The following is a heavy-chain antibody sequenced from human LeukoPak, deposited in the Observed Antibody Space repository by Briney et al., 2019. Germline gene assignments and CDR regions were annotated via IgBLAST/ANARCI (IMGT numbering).Heavy chain of an antibody. Sequence: GGSLRLSYAASGFTFSSYGMHWVRQAPGKGLEWVAVIWYDGSNKYYADSVKGRFTISRDNSKNTLYLQMNSLRAGDTAVYYCARERGRGELLYYFDYWGQGTLVTVSS. CDR3: ARERGRGELLYYFDY. CDR2: IWYDGSNK. J-gene: IGHJ4*02. V-gene: IGHV3-33*01. D-gene: IGHD1-26*01. CDR1: GFTFSSYG.